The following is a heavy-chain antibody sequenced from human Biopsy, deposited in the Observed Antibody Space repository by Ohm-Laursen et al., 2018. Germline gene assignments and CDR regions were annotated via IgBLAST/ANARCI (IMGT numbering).Heavy chain of an antibody. Sequence: SLRLSCSASGFTFTSYAMHWVRQAPGKGLEWVAVVWYDGINKFYADSVEGRLTISRDNFKNTVYLEMNSLRPEDTAVYYCARDLGNLRGVMFYLDSWGQGTLVSVSS. V-gene: IGHV3-33*08. CDR1: GFTFTSYA. CDR2: VWYDGINK. J-gene: IGHJ4*02. D-gene: IGHD3-16*01. CDR3: ARDLGNLRGVMFYLDS.